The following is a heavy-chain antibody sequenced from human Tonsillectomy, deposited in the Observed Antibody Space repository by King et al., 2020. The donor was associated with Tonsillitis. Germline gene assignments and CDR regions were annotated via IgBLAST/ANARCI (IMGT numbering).Heavy chain of an antibody. CDR2: ISAYNGRT. V-gene: IGHV1-18*04. Sequence: VQLVESGAEVKKPGASVKVSCKASGYTFTNYSISWVRQAPGQGLEWMGWISAYNGRTNYAEKLQDRVTMTTDTSTSTAYMELRSLRSDDTAVYYCARDYQQLITWFDPWGQGTLVTVSS. D-gene: IGHD6-13*01. CDR3: ARDYQQLITWFDP. CDR1: GYTFTNYS. J-gene: IGHJ5*02.